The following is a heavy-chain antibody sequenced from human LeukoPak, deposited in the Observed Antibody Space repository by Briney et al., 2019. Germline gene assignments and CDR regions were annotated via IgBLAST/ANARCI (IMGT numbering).Heavy chain of an antibody. CDR3: AKPVGLEAPTASRYFDL. Sequence: PGGSLRLSCAASGFTFSSYAMHWVRQSPGKGLEWVAVISYDGSNEFYADSVKGRFTISRDNSKNTLFLHMDSLRAEDTAVYYCAKPVGLEAPTASRYFDLWGRGTQVTVSS. CDR1: GFTFSSYA. CDR2: ISYDGSNE. J-gene: IGHJ2*01. D-gene: IGHD2-2*01. V-gene: IGHV3-30-3*02.